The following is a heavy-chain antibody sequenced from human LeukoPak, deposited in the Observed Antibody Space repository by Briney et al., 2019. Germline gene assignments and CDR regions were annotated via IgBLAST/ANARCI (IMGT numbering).Heavy chain of an antibody. J-gene: IGHJ4*02. CDR2: IIPILGIA. CDR3: ASGYYYDSSGYFDY. CDR1: GGTFSSYA. V-gene: IGHV1-69*04. Sequence: ASVKVSCKASGGTFSSYAISWVRQAPGQGLEWMGRIIPILGIANYAQKFQGRVTITADKSTSTAYMELSSLRSEDTAVYYCASGYYYDSSGYFDYWGQGTLVTVSS. D-gene: IGHD3-22*01.